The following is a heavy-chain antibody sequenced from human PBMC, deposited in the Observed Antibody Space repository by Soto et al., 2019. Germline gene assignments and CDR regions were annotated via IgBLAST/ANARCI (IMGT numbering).Heavy chain of an antibody. CDR2: IYYSGST. V-gene: IGHV4-59*08. D-gene: IGHD6-6*01. Sequence: SETLSLTCTVSGGSISSYYWSWIRQPPGKGLEWIGYIYYSGSTNYNPSLKSRVTISVDTSKNQFSLKLSSVTAADTAVYYCARLYSSYAWGAFDIWGQGTMVTVSS. CDR1: GGSISSYY. J-gene: IGHJ3*02. CDR3: ARLYSSYAWGAFDI.